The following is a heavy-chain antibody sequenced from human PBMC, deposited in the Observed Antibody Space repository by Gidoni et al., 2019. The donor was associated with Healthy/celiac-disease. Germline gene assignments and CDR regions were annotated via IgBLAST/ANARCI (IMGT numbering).Heavy chain of an antibody. Sequence: EVQLLESGGGLVQPGGSLRLSCAASGFTFSSYAMSWVRQAPGKGLEWVSAISGSGGSTYYVDAVKVRFTISRDNSKNTLYLQMNILRAEDTAVYYCAKDDYGDQGYFDYWGQGTLVTVSS. V-gene: IGHV3-23*01. D-gene: IGHD4-17*01. CDR2: ISGSGGST. CDR3: AKDDYGDQGYFDY. CDR1: GFTFSSYA. J-gene: IGHJ4*02.